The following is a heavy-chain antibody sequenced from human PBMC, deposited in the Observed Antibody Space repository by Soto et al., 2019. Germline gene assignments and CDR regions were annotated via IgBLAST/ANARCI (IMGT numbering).Heavy chain of an antibody. CDR3: ARGHYDSSGVVDY. D-gene: IGHD3-22*01. J-gene: IGHJ4*02. CDR1: GYTFTGYY. Sequence: ASVKVSCKASGYTFTGYYMHWVRQAPGQGLEWMGWINPNSGGTNYAQKFQGWVTMTRDTSISTAYMELSRLRSDDTAVYYCARGHYDSSGVVDYWGQGTLVTVSS. CDR2: INPNSGGT. V-gene: IGHV1-2*04.